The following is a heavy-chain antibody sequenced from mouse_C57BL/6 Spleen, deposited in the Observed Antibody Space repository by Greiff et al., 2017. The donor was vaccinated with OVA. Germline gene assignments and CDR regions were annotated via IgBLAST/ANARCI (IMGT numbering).Heavy chain of an antibody. CDR2: ISSGGDYI. V-gene: IGHV5-9-1*02. CDR1: GFTFSSYA. Sequence: EVKVVESGEGLVKPGGSLKLSCAASGFTFSSYAMSWVRQTPEKRLEWVAYISSGGDYIYYADTVKGRFTISRDNARNTLYLQMSSLKSEDTAMYYCTRDYSNYEGDYYAMDYWGQGTSVTVSS. D-gene: IGHD2-5*01. CDR3: TRDYSNYEGDYYAMDY. J-gene: IGHJ4*01.